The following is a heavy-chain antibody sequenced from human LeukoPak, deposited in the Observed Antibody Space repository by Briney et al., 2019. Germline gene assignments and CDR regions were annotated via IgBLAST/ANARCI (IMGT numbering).Heavy chain of an antibody. CDR1: GFTFSNTW. V-gene: IGHV3-15*07. CDR3: TTGGSVIVAGTRAFDI. D-gene: IGHD5-12*01. J-gene: IGHJ3*02. CDR2: IKSEIDGGAT. Sequence: GGSLRLSCAASGFTFSNTWMNWVRQAPGKGLEWVGRIKSEIDGGATDYAAPVQGRFTISRDDSQATLYLQMNSLKTENTAVYYCTTGGSVIVAGTRAFDIWGQGTMVTVSS.